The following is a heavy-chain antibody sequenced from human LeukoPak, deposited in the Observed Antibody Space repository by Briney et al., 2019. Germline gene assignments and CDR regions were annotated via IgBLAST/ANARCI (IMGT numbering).Heavy chain of an antibody. CDR1: GFTFDDYG. CDR3: VRDRGGVTATPNDAFDI. CDR2: INWNGGST. Sequence: PGGSLRLSCAASGFTFDDYGMSWVRQAPGKGLEWVSGINWNGGSTGYADSVKGRFTISRDNAKNSLYLQMNSLRAEDTAVYYCVRDRGGVTATPNDAFDIWGQGTMVTVSS. J-gene: IGHJ3*02. V-gene: IGHV3-20*04. D-gene: IGHD2-21*02.